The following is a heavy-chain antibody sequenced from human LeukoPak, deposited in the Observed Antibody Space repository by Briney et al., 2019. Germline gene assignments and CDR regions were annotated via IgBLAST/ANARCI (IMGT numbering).Heavy chain of an antibody. CDR3: AREGASSSFGY. V-gene: IGHV3-66*01. Sequence: GGSLRLSCAASGFTFSSYAMSWVRQAPGKGLEWVSVLYSGGNTYHADSVKGRFTISRDNSKNTLYLQMNSLRAEDTAVYYCAREGASSSFGYWGQGTLVTASS. CDR2: LYSGGNT. J-gene: IGHJ4*02. D-gene: IGHD6-13*01. CDR1: GFTFSSYA.